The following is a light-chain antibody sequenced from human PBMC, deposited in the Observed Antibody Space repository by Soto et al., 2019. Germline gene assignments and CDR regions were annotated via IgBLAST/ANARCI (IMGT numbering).Light chain of an antibody. CDR3: SSYTSSSTRV. V-gene: IGLV2-14*01. CDR1: SRDVGGYNY. Sequence: QSALSQPASVSGSPGHSITISCTGTSRDVGGYNYVSWYQQHPGKAPKLMIYEVSNRPSGVSNRFSGSKSGNTASPTISGLQAEEEADYYCSSYTSSSTRVFGTGTKVTVL. J-gene: IGLJ1*01. CDR2: EVS.